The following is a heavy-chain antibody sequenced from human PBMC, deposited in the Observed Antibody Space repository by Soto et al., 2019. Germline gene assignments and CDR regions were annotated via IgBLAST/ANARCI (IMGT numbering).Heavy chain of an antibody. CDR1: GFTVSSNY. CDR2: IYSGGST. Sequence: GGSLRLSCAASGFTVSSNYMSWVRQAPGKGLEWVSVIYSGGSTYYADSVKGRFTISRDNSKNTLYLQMNSLRAEDTAVYYCASSDWDTAIYYWGQGTLVTVSS. CDR3: ASSDWDTAIYY. J-gene: IGHJ4*02. D-gene: IGHD5-18*01. V-gene: IGHV3-53*01.